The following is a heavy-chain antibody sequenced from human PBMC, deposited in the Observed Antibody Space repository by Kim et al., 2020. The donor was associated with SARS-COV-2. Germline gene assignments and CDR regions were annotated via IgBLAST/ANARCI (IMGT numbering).Heavy chain of an antibody. D-gene: IGHD6-13*01. J-gene: IGHJ4*02. CDR3: ATTYSSSWYHFDY. V-gene: IGHV1-69*01. Sequence: YAHKFQGRVTITADESTSTAYMELSSLRSEDTAVYYCATTYSSSWYHFDYWGQGTLVTVSS.